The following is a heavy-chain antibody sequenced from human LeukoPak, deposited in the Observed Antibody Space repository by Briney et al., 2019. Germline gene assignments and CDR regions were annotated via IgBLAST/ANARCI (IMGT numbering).Heavy chain of an antibody. CDR1: GGSFSGYY. V-gene: IGHV4-34*09. Sequence: SETLSLTCAVYGGSFSGYYWSWIRQPPGKGLEWIGYIYYSGSTYYNPSLKSRVTISVDTSKNQFSLKLSSVTAADTAVYYCARGTVVTPRWYFDLWGRGTLVTVSS. J-gene: IGHJ2*01. CDR2: IYYSGST. D-gene: IGHD4-23*01. CDR3: ARGTVVTPRWYFDL.